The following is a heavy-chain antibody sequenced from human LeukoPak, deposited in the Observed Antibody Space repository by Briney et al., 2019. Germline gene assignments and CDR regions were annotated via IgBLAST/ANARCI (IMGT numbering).Heavy chain of an antibody. D-gene: IGHD3-22*01. CDR2: TNTDVSST. J-gene: IGHJ5*01. V-gene: IGHV3-74*01. CDR3: ARGTGNFYDSSGYYFLDS. Sequence: GGSLRLSCAGSGFTLSSYWMHWVRQAPGKGLVWVSRTNTDVSSTRYADFVKGRFTIPRDNAKSTVYLQMNSLRADDTAVYYCARGTGNFYDSSGYYFLDSWGQGTLIAVAS. CDR1: GFTLSSYW.